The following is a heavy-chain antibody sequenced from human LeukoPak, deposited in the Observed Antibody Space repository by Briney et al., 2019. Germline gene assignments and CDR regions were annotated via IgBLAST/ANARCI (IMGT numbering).Heavy chain of an antibody. CDR3: AKDPYMYCSTTSCYQDY. J-gene: IGHJ4*02. D-gene: IGHD2-2*01. CDR2: ISVSGGST. Sequence: GGSLRLPCAASGFTFSSYNMSWVRQAPGKGLEWVSAISVSGGSTYYADSVKGRFTISRDNSKNTLYLQMNSLRAEDTAVYYCAKDPYMYCSTTSCYQDYWGQGTLVTVSS. V-gene: IGHV3-23*01. CDR1: GFTFSSYN.